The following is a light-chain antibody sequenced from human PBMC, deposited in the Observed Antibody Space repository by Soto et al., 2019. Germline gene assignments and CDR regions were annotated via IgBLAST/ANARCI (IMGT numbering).Light chain of an antibody. J-gene: IGKJ4*01. V-gene: IGKV1-6*01. CDR2: ATS. CDR1: QGIRND. CDR3: LQEYNYPLT. Sequence: AIQMTLSPSALSASVGDRVTITCRASQGIRNDLGWYQQKPGKAPKVLIYATSTLQSGVPSRFSGSGSGTDFTLTISSLQPEDFATYYCLQEYNYPLTFGGGTKVDIK.